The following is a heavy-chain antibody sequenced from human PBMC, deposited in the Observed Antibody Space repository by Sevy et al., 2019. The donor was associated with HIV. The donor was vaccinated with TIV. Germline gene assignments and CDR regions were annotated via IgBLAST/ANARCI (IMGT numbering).Heavy chain of an antibody. CDR2: IRFDGNSK. V-gene: IGHV3-30*02. Sequence: GGCLRLSCAASGFTFSTYGMHWVRQAPGKGLEWVAFIRFDGNSKYYADSVKGRFTISRDNSKITLDLHLNSLTAEDTAVYYCARADCGGDCYLVFDYRGQGTLVTVSS. D-gene: IGHD2-21*01. CDR3: ARADCGGDCYLVFDY. CDR1: GFTFSTYG. J-gene: IGHJ4*02.